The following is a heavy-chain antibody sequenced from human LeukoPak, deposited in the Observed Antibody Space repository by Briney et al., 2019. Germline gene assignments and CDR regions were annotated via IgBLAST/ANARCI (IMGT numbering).Heavy chain of an antibody. CDR1: GGSISSSNW. CDR3: ARAPWGSSPNIDY. J-gene: IGHJ4*02. Sequence: SETLSLTCAVSGGSISSSNWWSWVRQPPGKGLEWIGEIYHSGSTNYNPSPKSRVTISVDKSKNQFSLKLSSVTAADTAVYYCARAPWGSSPNIDYWGQGTLVTVSS. CDR2: IYHSGST. V-gene: IGHV4-4*02. D-gene: IGHD6-6*01.